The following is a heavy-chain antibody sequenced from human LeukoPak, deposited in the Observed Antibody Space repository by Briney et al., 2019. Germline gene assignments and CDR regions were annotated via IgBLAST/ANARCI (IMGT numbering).Heavy chain of an antibody. D-gene: IGHD3-22*01. CDR3: ARVRYYDSTVLTRKRSYYFDY. Sequence: SETLSLTCAVYGGSFSGYYWSWIRQPPGKGLEWIGYVYYSGSTNYNSSLKSRVTMSVDTSKNQFSLKLSSVTAADTAVYYCARVRYYDSTVLTRKRSYYFDYWGQGTLVTVSS. CDR2: VYYSGST. CDR1: GGSFSGYY. V-gene: IGHV4-59*12. J-gene: IGHJ4*02.